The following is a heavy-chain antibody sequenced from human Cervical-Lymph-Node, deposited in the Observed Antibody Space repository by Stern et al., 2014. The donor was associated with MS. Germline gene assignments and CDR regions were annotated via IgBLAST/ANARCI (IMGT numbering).Heavy chain of an antibody. Sequence: VQLVESGGGLVKPGGSLTVSCAASGFSFSDYYMTWLRQAPGQGPAWVANIGRSGDNIYYADSVKGRFTISRDNAKNSLYLQMNSLRAEDTALYYCARDAEYDIWSGYFDYWGPGILVTVSP. CDR1: GFSFSDYY. V-gene: IGHV3-11*01. J-gene: IGHJ4*02. D-gene: IGHD3-3*01. CDR2: IGRSGDNI. CDR3: ARDAEYDIWSGYFDY.